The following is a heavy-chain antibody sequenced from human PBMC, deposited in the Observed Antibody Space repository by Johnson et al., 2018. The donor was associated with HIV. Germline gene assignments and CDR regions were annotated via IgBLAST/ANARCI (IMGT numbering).Heavy chain of an antibody. J-gene: IGHJ3*02. V-gene: IGHV3-25*05. D-gene: IGHD3-16*01. CDR3: ARGWGGQQPI. Sequence: VQLVESGGGLAKPAWSPRLSCAASQFTFSSYYMNCVRQPPGNGLELVGQVNPNGGSTYLIDSGKDRFNVSRDNAKNALYLQMNSLRVEDTAIYYCARGWGGQQPIWGQGTMVTVSS. CDR1: QFTFSSYY. CDR2: VNPNGGST.